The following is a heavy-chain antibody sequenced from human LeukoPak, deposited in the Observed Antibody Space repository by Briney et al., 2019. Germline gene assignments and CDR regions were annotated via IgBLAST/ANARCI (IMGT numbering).Heavy chain of an antibody. J-gene: IGHJ6*03. V-gene: IGHV3-30*02. Sequence: GGSLRLSCAASGFTFSSYGMHWVRQAPGKGLEWVAFIRYDGSNKYYADSVKGRFTISRDNSKNTLYLQMNSLRAEDTAVYYCARGQIPYYYYYMDVWGKGTTVTVSS. CDR2: IRYDGSNK. CDR1: GFTFSSYG. CDR3: ARGQIPYYYYYMDV.